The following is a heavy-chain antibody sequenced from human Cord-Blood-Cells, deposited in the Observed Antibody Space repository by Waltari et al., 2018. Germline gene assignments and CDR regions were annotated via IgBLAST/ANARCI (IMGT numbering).Heavy chain of an antibody. D-gene: IGHD2-2*01. CDR2: IYYSGST. J-gene: IGHJ3*02. V-gene: IGHV4-39*01. CDR1: GGSITSSSYY. CDR3: ARRVGYCSSTSCYDAFDI. Sequence: QLQLQESGPGLVKPSETLSLTCTVSGGSITSSSYYSAWIRKPPGKGLEWIGSIYYSGSTYYNPSLKSRVTISVDTSKNQFSLKLSSVTAADTAVYYCARRVGYCSSTSCYDAFDIWGQGTMVTVSS.